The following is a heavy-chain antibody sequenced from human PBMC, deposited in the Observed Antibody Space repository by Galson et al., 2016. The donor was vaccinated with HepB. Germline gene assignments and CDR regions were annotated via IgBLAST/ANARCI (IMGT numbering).Heavy chain of an antibody. CDR2: INHSGST. D-gene: IGHD4-17*01. CDR1: GGSFSGYY. CDR3: STEYYYYGMDV. Sequence: TCDVYGGSFSGYYWSWIRQPPGKGLEWIGEINHSGSTNYNPSLKSRVILSVDTSKNQFSLKLSSVTAADTAVYYCSTEYYYYGMDVWGQGTTVTVSS. J-gene: IGHJ6*02. V-gene: IGHV4-34*01.